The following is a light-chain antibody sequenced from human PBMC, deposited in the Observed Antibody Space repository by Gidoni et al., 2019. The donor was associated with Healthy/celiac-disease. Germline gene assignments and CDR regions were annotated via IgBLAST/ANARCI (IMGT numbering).Light chain of an antibody. CDR2: KAS. J-gene: IGKJ4*01. CDR3: QQYNSYSLT. Sequence: DIQMTQSPSTLSASVGDRVTITCRASQSISSWLGWYQQKPGKAPNLLIYKASSLGSGVPSKFSGSGSGTEFTLTLRSLQPDDFATYYCQQYNSYSLTFGGGTKVEIK. CDR1: QSISSW. V-gene: IGKV1-5*03.